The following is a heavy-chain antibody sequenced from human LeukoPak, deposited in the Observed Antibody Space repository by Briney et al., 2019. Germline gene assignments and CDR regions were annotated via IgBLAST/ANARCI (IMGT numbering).Heavy chain of an antibody. J-gene: IGHJ5*02. D-gene: IGHD1-7*01. CDR2: INHSGIT. V-gene: IGHV4-34*01. CDR3: ARSHVGTTGWFDP. CDR1: GGSFIGYY. Sequence: SETLSLTCAVYGGSFIGYYWSWIRQPPGKGLEWIGEINHSGITNYNPCLKSRVTISVDTSKNQFSLKLSSVTAAHTPLYYCARSHVGTTGWFDPGGQGPVVRVP.